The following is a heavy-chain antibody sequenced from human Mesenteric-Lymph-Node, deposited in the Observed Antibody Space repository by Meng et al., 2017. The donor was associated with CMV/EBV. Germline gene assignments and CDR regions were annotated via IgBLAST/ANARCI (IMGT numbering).Heavy chain of an antibody. CDR1: GGSFSGYY. CDR3: ARGSSYDILTGYFDY. Sequence: QVQLHQWRAGLLKPSETLSFTCAVYGGSFSGYYWNWIRQSPEKGLEWIGEINHSGSTTYNPSFTSRIIISVDTSTNQISLNMSSVTAADTAVYYCARGSSYDILTGYFDYWGQGALVTVSS. CDR2: INHSGST. J-gene: IGHJ4*02. V-gene: IGHV4-34*01. D-gene: IGHD3-9*01.